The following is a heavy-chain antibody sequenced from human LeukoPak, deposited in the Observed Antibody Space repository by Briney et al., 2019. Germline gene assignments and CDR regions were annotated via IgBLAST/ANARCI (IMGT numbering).Heavy chain of an antibody. CDR2: ISSSGSTI. Sequence: GGSLRLSCAASGLTFSSYSMNWIRQAPGKGLEWVSYISSSGSTIYYADSVKGRFTISRDNAKNSLYLQMNSLRAEDTAVYYCARAPYCSSTSCSPWFDYWGQGTLVTVSS. CDR1: GLTFSSYS. CDR3: ARAPYCSSTSCSPWFDY. J-gene: IGHJ4*02. D-gene: IGHD2-2*01. V-gene: IGHV3-48*04.